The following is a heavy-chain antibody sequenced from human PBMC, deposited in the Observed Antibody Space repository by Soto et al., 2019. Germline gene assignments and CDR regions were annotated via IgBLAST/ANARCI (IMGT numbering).Heavy chain of an antibody. Sequence: ASVKVSCKASGYTFTSYYMHWVRQAPGQGLEWMGIINPSGGSTSYAQKFQGRVTMTRDTSTSTVYMELSSLRSEDTAVYYCARDLRDLRKVPTERLRYYDSSGYYSEYFQHWGQGTLVTVSS. CDR1: GYTFTSYY. D-gene: IGHD3-22*01. CDR3: ARDLRDLRKVPTERLRYYDSSGYYSEYFQH. CDR2: INPSGGST. J-gene: IGHJ1*01. V-gene: IGHV1-46*01.